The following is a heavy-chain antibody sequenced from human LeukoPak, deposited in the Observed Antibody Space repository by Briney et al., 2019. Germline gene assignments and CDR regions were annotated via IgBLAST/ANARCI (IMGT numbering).Heavy chain of an antibody. CDR1: GGSISSGSYY. Sequence: SETLSLTCTVSGGSISSGSYYWSWIRQPAGKGLEWIGRIDTSGSTNYNPSLKSRVTMSADTSKKQFSLKLRSVTAADTAVYYCARHCLVYQKYAFDIWGQGTMVTVSS. CDR3: ARHCLVYQKYAFDI. D-gene: IGHD5/OR15-5a*01. CDR2: IDTSGST. V-gene: IGHV4-61*02. J-gene: IGHJ3*02.